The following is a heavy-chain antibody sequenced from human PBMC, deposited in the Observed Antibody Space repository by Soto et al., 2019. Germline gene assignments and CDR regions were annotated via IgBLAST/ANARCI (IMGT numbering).Heavy chain of an antibody. J-gene: IGHJ6*02. CDR2: IHHGGST. CDR1: GGSITSHY. D-gene: IGHD3-10*01. V-gene: IGHV4-59*08. Sequence: QVQLQESGPGLVKPSETLSLTCSVSGGSITSHYCSWFRQPPGKGLEWIGYIHHGGSTSYNPSLKSRVTISVDTSKNQFCLKVNSVTAADTALYYCARQGFGQLHGLVDVWGPGTTFTVSS. CDR3: ARQGFGQLHGLVDV.